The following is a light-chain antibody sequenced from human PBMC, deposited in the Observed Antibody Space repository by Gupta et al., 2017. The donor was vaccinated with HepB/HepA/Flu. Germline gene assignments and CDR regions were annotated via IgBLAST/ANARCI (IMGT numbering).Light chain of an antibody. CDR3: CSYAGSSTLM. Sequence: QSALTPPASVSGPPGPSITISCTGTSSDVGSYSLLSWYHQHPGKAPKVIIYNVTRRPAGVSNRFSGSKSGNTASLTISGLQAEDEANYYCCSYAGSSTLMFGGGTKVTVL. J-gene: IGLJ3*02. V-gene: IGLV2-23*02. CDR1: SSDVGSYSL. CDR2: NVT.